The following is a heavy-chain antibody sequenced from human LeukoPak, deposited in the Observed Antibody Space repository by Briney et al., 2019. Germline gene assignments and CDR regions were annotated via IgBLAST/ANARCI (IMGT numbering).Heavy chain of an antibody. J-gene: IGHJ3*02. CDR2: ISSSSSYI. Sequence: GGSLRLSCAASGFTFRSYSMNWVRQAPGKGLEWVSSISSSSSYIYYADSVKGRFTISRDNAKNSLYLQMNSLRAEDTAVYYCARGPPQWPDAFDIWGQGTMVTVSS. CDR3: ARGPPQWPDAFDI. D-gene: IGHD6-19*01. V-gene: IGHV3-21*01. CDR1: GFTFRSYS.